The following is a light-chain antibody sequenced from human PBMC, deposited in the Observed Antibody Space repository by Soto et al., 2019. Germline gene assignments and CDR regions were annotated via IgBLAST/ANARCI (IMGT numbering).Light chain of an antibody. CDR3: QKYNSTPRT. Sequence: DIQMTQSPASLSASVGDSVTITCRARQGIRNYLAWDQQKPGKVPKLLIYAASTLQSGVPSRFSGSGSGTVFPLTMSGLQPGDVATYYCQKYNSTPRTFGPGTNVDIK. CDR1: QGIRNY. V-gene: IGKV1-27*01. J-gene: IGKJ3*01. CDR2: AAS.